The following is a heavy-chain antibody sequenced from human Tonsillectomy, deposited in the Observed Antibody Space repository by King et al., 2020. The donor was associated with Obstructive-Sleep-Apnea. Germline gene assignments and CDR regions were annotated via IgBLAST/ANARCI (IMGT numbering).Heavy chain of an antibody. Sequence: VQLVESGGGLVKPGGSLRLSCAASGFTFTTAWMNWVRQAPGKGLEWIGRVKSKTEGGTTDYAAPVKGRFTISRHDSKNTAYLQMNSLTTADTAVYFCTTQITDVVMPEYVQHWGQGTLVTVSP. V-gene: IGHV3-15*01. CDR1: GFTFTTAW. J-gene: IGHJ1*01. CDR2: VKSKTEGGTT. CDR3: TTQITDVVMPEYVQH. D-gene: IGHD1-14*01.